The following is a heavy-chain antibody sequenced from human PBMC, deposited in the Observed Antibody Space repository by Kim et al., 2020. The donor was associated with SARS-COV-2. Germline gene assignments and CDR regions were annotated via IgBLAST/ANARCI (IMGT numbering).Heavy chain of an antibody. CDR2: ITVGGTT. CDR3: AKGRGYGSYEVGGDY. Sequence: GGSLRLSCAGSGYIFENYAMSWVRQAPGKGLEWVSSITVGGTTYSVNSVKGRFTISRDNSKNTLFLQMNSLRVEDTAVYYCAKGRGYGSYEVGGDYWGQGTLLIVSS. CDR1: GYIFENYA. V-gene: IGHV3-23*01. D-gene: IGHD5-12*01. J-gene: IGHJ4*02.